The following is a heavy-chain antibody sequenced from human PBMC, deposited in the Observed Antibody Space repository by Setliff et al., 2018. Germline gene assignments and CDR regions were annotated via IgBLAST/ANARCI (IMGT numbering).Heavy chain of an antibody. CDR3: ARFGGSCSSSSCYASDL. D-gene: IGHD2-2*01. V-gene: IGHV1-18*01. CDR1: GYTFSTYG. Sequence: ASVKVSCQASGYTFSTYGLHWVRQAPGQGPEWMGMIITNTGKTSYAQKFQGRVTMTADTSTGTGYMELRSLRSDDTAVYFCARFGGSCSSSSCYASDLWGQGTMVTVSS. CDR2: IITNTGKT. J-gene: IGHJ3*01.